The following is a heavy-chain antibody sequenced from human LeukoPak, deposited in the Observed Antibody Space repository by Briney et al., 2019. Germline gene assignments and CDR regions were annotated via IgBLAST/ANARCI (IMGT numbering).Heavy chain of an antibody. CDR2: IYTSGST. V-gene: IGHV4-4*07. CDR3: ARDVVTTTGDYFDY. J-gene: IGHJ4*02. CDR1: GGSINIYY. Sequence: SETLSLTCTVSGGSINIYYWSWIRQSAGKGLEWIGRIYTSGSTNYNPSLKSRVTMSVDTSKHQFSLQLSSVTAADTAVYYCARDVVTTTGDYFDYWGQGTLVTVSS. D-gene: IGHD2-2*01.